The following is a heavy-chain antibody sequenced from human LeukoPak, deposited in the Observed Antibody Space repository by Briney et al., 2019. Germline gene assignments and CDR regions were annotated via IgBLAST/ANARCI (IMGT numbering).Heavy chain of an antibody. CDR3: AKGGYAPVDY. J-gene: IGHJ4*02. Sequence: ELFSAVSSNGAKTYYADSVKGRFTISRDNYKNMLFLQMNSLRAEDTAVYYCAKGGYAPVDYWGQGTLVTVSS. CDR2: VSSNGAKT. D-gene: IGHD2-15*01. V-gene: IGHV3-23*01.